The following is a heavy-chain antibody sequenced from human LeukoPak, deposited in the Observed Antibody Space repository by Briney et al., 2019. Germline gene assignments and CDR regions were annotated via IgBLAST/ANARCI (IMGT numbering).Heavy chain of an antibody. CDR3: ARFPPRPTYGSGSYYFFDY. D-gene: IGHD3-10*01. J-gene: IGHJ4*02. CDR1: GGSISSYY. Sequence: PSETLPLTCTVSGGSISSYYWSWIRQPPGKGLEWIGYIYYSGSTNYNPSLKSRVTISVDTSKNQFSLKLSSVTAADTAVYYCARFPPRPTYGSGSYYFFDYWGQGTLVTVSS. CDR2: IYYSGST. V-gene: IGHV4-59*01.